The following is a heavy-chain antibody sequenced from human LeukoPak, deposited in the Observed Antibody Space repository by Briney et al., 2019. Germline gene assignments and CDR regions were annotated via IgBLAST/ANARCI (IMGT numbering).Heavy chain of an antibody. D-gene: IGHD6-19*01. CDR1: GGTFSSYA. J-gene: IGHJ6*03. V-gene: IGHV1-69*05. CDR3: ARDGRGDSSGRGFYYYYYMDV. CDR2: IIPIFGTA. Sequence: SVKVSCKASGGTFSSYAISWVRQAPGQGLEWMGGIIPIFGTANYAQKFQGRVTITTDESTSTAYMELSSLRPEDTAVYYCARDGRGDSSGRGFYYYYYMDVWGKGTTVTVSS.